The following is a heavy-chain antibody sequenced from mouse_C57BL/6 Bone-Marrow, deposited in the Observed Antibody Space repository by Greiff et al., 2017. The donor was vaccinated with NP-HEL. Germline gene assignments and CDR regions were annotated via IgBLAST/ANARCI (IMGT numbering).Heavy chain of an antibody. Sequence: QVQLQQSGAELARPGASVKLSCKASGYTFTSYGISWVKQRTGQGLEWIGEIYPRSGNTYYNEKFKGKATLTADKSSSTAYMELRSLTSEDSAFYFCARGDYGSSLDYWGQGTTLTVSS. V-gene: IGHV1-81*01. CDR1: GYTFTSYG. J-gene: IGHJ2*01. CDR3: ARGDYGSSLDY. CDR2: IYPRSGNT. D-gene: IGHD1-1*01.